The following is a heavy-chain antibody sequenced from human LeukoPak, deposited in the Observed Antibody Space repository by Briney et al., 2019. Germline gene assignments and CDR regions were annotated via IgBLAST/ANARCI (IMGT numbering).Heavy chain of an antibody. Sequence: GASVKVPCKASGYTFTGYYMHWVRQAPGQGLEWMGWINPNSGGTNYAQKFQGRVTMTRDTSISTAYMELSRLRSDDTAVYYCARDPIVVVVAGYYYYGMDVWGQGTTVTVSS. CDR2: INPNSGGT. V-gene: IGHV1-2*02. D-gene: IGHD2-15*01. J-gene: IGHJ6*02. CDR3: ARDPIVVVVAGYYYYGMDV. CDR1: GYTFTGYY.